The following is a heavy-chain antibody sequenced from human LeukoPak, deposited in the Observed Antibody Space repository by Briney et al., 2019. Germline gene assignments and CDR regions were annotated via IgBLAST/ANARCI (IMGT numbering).Heavy chain of an antibody. V-gene: IGHV1-46*01. Sequence: ASVKVSCKASGYTFTSYYMHWVRQAPGQGLEWMGIINPSGGSTSYAQKFQGRVTMTRDTSTSTVYMELSSLRSEDTAVYYCARDFGSGGSCYQAGCGWGQGTLVTVSS. CDR1: GYTFTSYY. D-gene: IGHD2-15*01. J-gene: IGHJ4*02. CDR2: INPSGGST. CDR3: ARDFGSGGSCYQAGCG.